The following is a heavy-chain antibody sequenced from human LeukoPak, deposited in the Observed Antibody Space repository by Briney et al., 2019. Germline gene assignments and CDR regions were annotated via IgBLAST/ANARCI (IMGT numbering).Heavy chain of an antibody. V-gene: IGHV4-34*01. Sequence: TLXLTXAXYGGSXXXYYWSWIRQPPGXGLEWIGEINHSGSTNYNPSLKSRVTISVDTSKNQFSLKLSSVTAADTAVYYCARGGNDNWFDPWGQGTLVTVSS. CDR2: INHSGST. CDR1: GGSXXXYY. CDR3: ARGGNDNWFDP. J-gene: IGHJ5*02.